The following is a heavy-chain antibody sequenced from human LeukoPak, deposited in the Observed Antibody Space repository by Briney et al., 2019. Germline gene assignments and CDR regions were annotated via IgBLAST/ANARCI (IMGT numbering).Heavy chain of an antibody. J-gene: IGHJ4*02. Sequence: ASETLSLTCTVSGGSISSYYWSWIRQPPGKGLEWIGYIYYSGSTNYNPSLKSRVTISVDTSKNQFSLKLSSVTAADTAVYYCARVTGYMIEDYFDYWGQGTLVTVSS. CDR1: GGSISSYY. CDR2: IYYSGST. V-gene: IGHV4-59*01. CDR3: ARVTGYMIEDYFDY. D-gene: IGHD3-22*01.